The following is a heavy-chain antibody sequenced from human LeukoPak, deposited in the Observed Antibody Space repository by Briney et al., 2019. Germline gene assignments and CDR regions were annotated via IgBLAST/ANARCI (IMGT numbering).Heavy chain of an antibody. CDR1: GGSISSYY. Sequence: SETLSLTCTVSGGSISSYYWSWIWQPAGKGLEWVGRIYTSGSTNYNPSLKSRVTMSVGTSKNQFSLKLSSVTAADTAVYYCARGYSNSGSYVGWFDPWGQGTLVTVSS. CDR2: IYTSGST. V-gene: IGHV4-4*07. CDR3: ARGYSNSGSYVGWFDP. J-gene: IGHJ5*02. D-gene: IGHD1-26*01.